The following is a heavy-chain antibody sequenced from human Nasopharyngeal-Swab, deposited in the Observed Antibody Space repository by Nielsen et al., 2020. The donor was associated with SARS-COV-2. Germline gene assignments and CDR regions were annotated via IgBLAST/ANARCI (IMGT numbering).Heavy chain of an antibody. V-gene: IGHV3-30-3*01. CDR1: GFTFSSYA. CDR2: ISYDGSNK. J-gene: IGHJ6*03. CDR3: ARGGYIYGLYYYYYYMDV. Sequence: GGSLRLSCAASGFTFSSYAMHWVRQAPGKGLEWVAVISYDGSNKYYADSVKGRFTISRDNSKNTLYLQMSSLRAEDTAVYYCARGGYIYGLYYYYYYMDVWGKGTTVTVSS. D-gene: IGHD5-18*01.